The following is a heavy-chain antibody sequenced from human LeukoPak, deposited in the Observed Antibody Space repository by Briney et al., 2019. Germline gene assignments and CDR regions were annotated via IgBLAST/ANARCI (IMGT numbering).Heavy chain of an antibody. D-gene: IGHD3-10*01. CDR2: ISSSSSYI. CDR3: AREYGSGSYYEDY. CDR1: GFTFSSYS. Sequence: PGGSLRLSCAAFGFTFSSYSMNWVRQAPGKGLEWVSSISSSSSYIYYADSVKGRFTISRDNAKNSLYLQMNSLRAEDTAVYYCAREYGSGSYYEDYWGQGTLVTVSS. V-gene: IGHV3-21*01. J-gene: IGHJ4*02.